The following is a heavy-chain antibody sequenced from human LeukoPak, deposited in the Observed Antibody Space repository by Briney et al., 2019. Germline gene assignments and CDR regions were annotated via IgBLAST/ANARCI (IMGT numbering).Heavy chain of an antibody. D-gene: IGHD3-10*01. Sequence: SETLSLTCTVSGGSISSSSYYWGWIRQPPGKGLEWIGSIYYSGSTYYNPSLKSRVTISVDTSKNQFSLKLSSVTAADTAVYCCARQRGSGSYWPDWFDPWGQGTLVTVSS. J-gene: IGHJ5*02. V-gene: IGHV4-39*01. CDR3: ARQRGSGSYWPDWFDP. CDR2: IYYSGST. CDR1: GGSISSSSYY.